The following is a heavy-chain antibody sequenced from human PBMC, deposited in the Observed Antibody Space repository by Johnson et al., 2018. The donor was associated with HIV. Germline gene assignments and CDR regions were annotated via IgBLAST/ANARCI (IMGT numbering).Heavy chain of an antibody. CDR3: GLLGLCLAM. V-gene: IGHV3-20*01. CDR1: GFTFDDYG. Sequence: VQLVESGGRVVRPGESLRLSCAASGFTFDDYGMSWVRQAPGKGLEWVSGIHWNGGSTGYADSVKGRFTISRDNAKNSLYLQMHSLRGDDTGHNVRGLLGLCLAMWG. J-gene: IGHJ1*01. CDR2: IHWNGGST. D-gene: IGHD3-10*02.